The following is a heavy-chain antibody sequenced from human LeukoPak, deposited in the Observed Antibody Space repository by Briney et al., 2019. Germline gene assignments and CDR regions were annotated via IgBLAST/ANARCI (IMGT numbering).Heavy chain of an antibody. CDR3: ARDSEPYCSSASCYERGFDY. J-gene: IGHJ4*02. CDR2: ISSSGTTI. CDR1: GFMFNNYW. Sequence: GGSLRLSCAASGFMFNNYWMSWVRQAPGKGLEWVSYISSSGTTIYYADSVKGRFTISRDNAKNSLYLQMNSLRAEDTAVYYCARDSEPYCSSASCYERGFDYWGQGTLVTVSS. V-gene: IGHV3-48*04. D-gene: IGHD2-2*01.